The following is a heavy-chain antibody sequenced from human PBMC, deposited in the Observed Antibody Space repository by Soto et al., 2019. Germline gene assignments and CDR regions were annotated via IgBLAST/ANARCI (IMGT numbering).Heavy chain of an antibody. CDR1: GFTFSSYW. J-gene: IGHJ3*02. CDR3: ARGRVVIDAFDI. CDR2: IKQDGSEK. D-gene: IGHD3-3*01. Sequence: GGSLRLSCAASGFTFSSYWMSWVRQAPGKGLEWVANIKQDGSEKYYVDSVKGRFIISRDNAKNSLYLQMNSLRAEDADVYDCARGRVVIDAFDIWGQGTMVTVSS. V-gene: IGHV3-7*01.